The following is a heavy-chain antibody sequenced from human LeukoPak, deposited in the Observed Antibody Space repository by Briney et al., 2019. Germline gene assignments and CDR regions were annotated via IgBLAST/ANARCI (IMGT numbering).Heavy chain of an antibody. D-gene: IGHD3-3*01. V-gene: IGHV4-4*07. CDR1: GGSISSYY. J-gene: IGHJ6*02. CDR2: IYTSGSN. Sequence: SETLSLTCTVSGGSISSYYWSWIRQPAGKGLEWIGRIYTSGSNNYNPSLKSRVTMSVDTSKNQFSLKLSSVTAADTAVYYCARDTFPPDIWSGYGGGYYYYGMDVWGQGTTVTVSS. CDR3: ARDTFPPDIWSGYGGGYYYYGMDV.